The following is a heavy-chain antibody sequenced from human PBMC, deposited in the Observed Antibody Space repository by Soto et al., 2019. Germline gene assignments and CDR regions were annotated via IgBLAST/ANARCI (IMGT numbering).Heavy chain of an antibody. CDR1: GFRFNIYS. CDR3: ARSVEGHFDY. Sequence: EVQLVESGGGLVQPGGSLRLSCAASGFRFNIYSMNWVRQAPGKGLEWSAYITSDTNTIKYADSVKGRFTISRDNARKLVYLQMNGLRDEDTAVYYCARSVEGHFDYWGQGTVVTVSS. V-gene: IGHV3-48*02. CDR2: ITSDTNTI. J-gene: IGHJ4*02. D-gene: IGHD6-19*01.